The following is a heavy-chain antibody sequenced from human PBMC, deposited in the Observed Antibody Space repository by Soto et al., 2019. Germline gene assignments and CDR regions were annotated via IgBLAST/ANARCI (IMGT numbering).Heavy chain of an antibody. J-gene: IGHJ3*02. CDR2: MNPNSGNT. CDR1: GYTLTSYD. D-gene: IGHD5-12*01. Sequence: GASVKVSCKASGYTLTSYDINWVRQATGQGLEWVGWMNPNSGNTGYAQKFQGRVTMTRNTSISTAYMELSSLRSEDTAVYYCARVGYRIRAFDIWGQGTMVTVSS. V-gene: IGHV1-8*01. CDR3: ARVGYRIRAFDI.